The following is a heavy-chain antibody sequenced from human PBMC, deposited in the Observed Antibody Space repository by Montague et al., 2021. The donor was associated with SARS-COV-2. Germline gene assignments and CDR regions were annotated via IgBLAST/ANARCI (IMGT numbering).Heavy chain of an antibody. CDR1: GFTFSSYG. CDR2: IWYDGSNK. Sequence: SLRLSCAASGFTFSSYGMHWVRQAPGKGLEWVAVIWYDGSNKYYADSVKGRFTISRDNSKNTLYLQMNSLRAEDTAVYYCARDRGYSYGPTYYYYGMDVWGRGTTVTVSS. J-gene: IGHJ6*02. V-gene: IGHV3-33*01. CDR3: ARDRGYSYGPTYYYYGMDV. D-gene: IGHD5-18*01.